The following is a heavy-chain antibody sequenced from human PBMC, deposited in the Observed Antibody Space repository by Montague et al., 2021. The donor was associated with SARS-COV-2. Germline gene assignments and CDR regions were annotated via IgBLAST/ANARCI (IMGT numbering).Heavy chain of an antibody. CDR1: GGSISSGSYY. J-gene: IGHJ4*02. D-gene: IGHD6-19*01. CDR2: ISISGGT. CDR3: ARDIAVAGLFDY. Sequence: TLSLTCTVSGGSISSGSYYWSWIRQPAGKGLEWIGRISISGGTNYNPSLKSRVTISVDTSKNQFSLKLSSVTAADTAVYYCARDIAVAGLFDYWGRGTLVTVSS. V-gene: IGHV4-61*02.